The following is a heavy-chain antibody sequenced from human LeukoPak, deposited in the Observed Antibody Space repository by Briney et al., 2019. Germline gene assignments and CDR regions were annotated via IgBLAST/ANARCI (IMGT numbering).Heavy chain of an antibody. V-gene: IGHV4-39*01. CDR3: ARRTRYGDYFDS. CDR1: GGSVINTNW. J-gene: IGHJ4*02. CDR2: IHYSGST. D-gene: IGHD4-17*01. Sequence: SETLSLTCGVSGGSVINTNWWTWVRQPPGKGLEWIGTIHYSGSTYYNPSLRSRVTISIDTSKNQFSLRLNSVTAADTAVYYCARRTRYGDYFDSWGQGTLLTVSS.